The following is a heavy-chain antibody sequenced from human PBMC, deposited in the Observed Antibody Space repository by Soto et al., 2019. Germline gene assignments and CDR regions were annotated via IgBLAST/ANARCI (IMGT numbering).Heavy chain of an antibody. CDR3: ARIYNWNVVDY. Sequence: PSETLSLTCTVSGGSINSFYWSWIRLPPGKGLEWIAYVSSSGNINHNPSLKSRVDISVDTSKNQFSLRLSSVTAADTGIYYCARIYNWNVVDYWGQGTLVTVSS. J-gene: IGHJ4*02. CDR2: VSSSGNI. CDR1: GGSINSFY. V-gene: IGHV4-59*01. D-gene: IGHD1-20*01.